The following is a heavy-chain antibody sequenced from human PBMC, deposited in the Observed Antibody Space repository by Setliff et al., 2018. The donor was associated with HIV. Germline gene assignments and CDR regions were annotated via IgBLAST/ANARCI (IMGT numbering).Heavy chain of an antibody. CDR3: ARHSGLGGYYSPFDY. CDR2: MLESGTT. Sequence: SETLSLTCIVSGGSISSSRWGWIRQPPGKGLEWIGCMLESGTTYYNPSLNSRVTISADTSKNQFSLKLSSVTAADTTVYYCARHSGLGGYYSPFDYWGPGTLVTVSS. V-gene: IGHV4-39*01. D-gene: IGHD3-22*01. J-gene: IGHJ4*02. CDR1: GGSISSSR.